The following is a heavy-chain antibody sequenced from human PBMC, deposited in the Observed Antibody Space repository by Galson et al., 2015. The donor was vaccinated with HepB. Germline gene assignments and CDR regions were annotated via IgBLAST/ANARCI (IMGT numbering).Heavy chain of an antibody. CDR3: ARDPGRITIFGVVMDWDYYYYGMDV. CDR1: GFTFSSYG. CDR2: IWYDGSNK. J-gene: IGHJ6*02. D-gene: IGHD3-3*01. Sequence: SLRLSCAASGFTFSSYGMHWVRQAPGKGLEWVAVIWYDGSNKYYADSVKGRFTISRDNSKNTLYLQMNSLRAEDTAVYYCARDPGRITIFGVVMDWDYYYYGMDVWGQGTTVTVSS. V-gene: IGHV3-33*01.